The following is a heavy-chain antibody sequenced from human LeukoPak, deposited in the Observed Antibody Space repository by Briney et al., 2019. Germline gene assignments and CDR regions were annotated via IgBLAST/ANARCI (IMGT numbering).Heavy chain of an antibody. CDR3: ARDVYFSGGSCRLYAFDI. D-gene: IGHD2-15*01. J-gene: IGHJ3*02. CDR2: MYTSGST. CDR1: GASISSGSYY. Sequence: SETLSLTCTVSGASISSGSYYWSWIRQPAGKGLEWIGRMYTSGSTNYKSSLKSRVTISADTSKNQLSLKLNSVTAADTAVYYCARDVYFSGGSCRLYAFDIWGQGTMVTVSS. V-gene: IGHV4-61*02.